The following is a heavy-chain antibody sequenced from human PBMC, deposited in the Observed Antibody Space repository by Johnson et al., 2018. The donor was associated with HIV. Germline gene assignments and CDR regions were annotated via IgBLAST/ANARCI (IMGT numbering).Heavy chain of an antibody. CDR3: VRDAGPEGFHPWGAFDI. CDR1: GFTFSSYG. Sequence: VQLVESGGGVVQPGGSLRLSCAASGFTFSSYGMHWVRQAPGKGLEWVSAIGTAGDTYYPGSVKGRFTISRENAKNSLYLQLNSLRAGDTAVYYCVRDAGPEGFHPWGAFDIWGQGTMVTVS. J-gene: IGHJ3*02. V-gene: IGHV3-13*01. CDR2: IGTAGDT. D-gene: IGHD7-27*01.